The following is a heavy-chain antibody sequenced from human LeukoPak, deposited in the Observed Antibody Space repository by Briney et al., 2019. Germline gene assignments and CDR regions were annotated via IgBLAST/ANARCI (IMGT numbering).Heavy chain of an antibody. CDR2: IKQDGSEK. CDR3: ARGCSGWFEDGFDY. D-gene: IGHD6-19*01. Sequence: GGSLRLSCAASGFTFSSYWMSWVRQAPGKGLEWVANIKQDGSEKYYVDSVKGRFTISRDNAKNSLYLQMNSLRAEDTAVYYCARGCSGWFEDGFDYWGQVTLVTVSS. J-gene: IGHJ4*02. V-gene: IGHV3-7*04. CDR1: GFTFSSYW.